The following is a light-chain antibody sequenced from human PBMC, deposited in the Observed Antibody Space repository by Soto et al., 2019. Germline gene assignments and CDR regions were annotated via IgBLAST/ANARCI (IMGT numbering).Light chain of an antibody. CDR2: AAS. CDR3: QQSYTTASIT. CDR1: QSISRI. J-gene: IGKJ5*01. Sequence: DIQMTQSPSSLSASVGARVTITGRASQSISRILNWYQHKQGKAPKLLIYAASSLQNGVPSRFSGGGSGTEFTLSISSLQPEDFGTYYCQQSYTTASITFGQGTRLEIK. V-gene: IGKV1-39*01.